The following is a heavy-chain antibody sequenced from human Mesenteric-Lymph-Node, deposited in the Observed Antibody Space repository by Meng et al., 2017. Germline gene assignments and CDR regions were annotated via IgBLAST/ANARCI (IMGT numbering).Heavy chain of an antibody. Sequence: SETLSLTCAVYGGSFSGDYWSWIRQPPGKGLEWIGSTYHSGSTYYNPSLKSRVTISVDTSKNQFSLKLSSVTAANTAGYYGAKDYDYGSGSGHDYWGQGTLVTVSS. CDR1: GGSFSGDY. D-gene: IGHD3-10*01. J-gene: IGHJ4*02. V-gene: IGHV4-34*01. CDR3: AKDYDYGSGSGHDY. CDR2: TYHSGST.